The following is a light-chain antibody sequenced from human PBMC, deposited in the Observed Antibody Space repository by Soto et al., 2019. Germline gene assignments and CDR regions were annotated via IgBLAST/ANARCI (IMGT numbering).Light chain of an antibody. CDR2: EVS. Sequence: QSALTQPASVSGSPGQSITISCTGTSSDVGSYNFVSWYQQLPGKAPKLMIYEVSNRPSGVSNRFSGSKSGNTASLTISGLQAEDEADYYCSSYTTSSNDVFGSGTKGTVL. J-gene: IGLJ1*01. CDR3: SSYTTSSNDV. V-gene: IGLV2-14*01. CDR1: SSDVGSYNF.